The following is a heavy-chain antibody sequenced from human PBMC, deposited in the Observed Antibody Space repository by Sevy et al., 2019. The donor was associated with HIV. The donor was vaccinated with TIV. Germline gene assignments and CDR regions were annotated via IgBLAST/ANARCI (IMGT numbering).Heavy chain of an antibody. J-gene: IGHJ4*02. CDR3: ARDGYDGSGYQRGLFDF. Sequence: ASVKVSCKASGYIFTSYGISWVRQAPRQGLEWMGWINGHNGSTNYVQNLQGRVTMTTDTSTNTAYMELRSLRSDDTAVYYCARDGYDGSGYQRGLFDFWGQGTLVTVSS. V-gene: IGHV1-18*01. CDR2: INGHNGST. CDR1: GYIFTSYG. D-gene: IGHD3-22*01.